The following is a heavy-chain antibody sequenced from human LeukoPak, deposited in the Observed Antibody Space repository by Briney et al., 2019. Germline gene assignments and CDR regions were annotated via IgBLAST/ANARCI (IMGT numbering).Heavy chain of an antibody. CDR2: IYYSGST. Sequence: SETLSLTCTVSGGSISSYYWSWIRQPPGKGLEWIGYIYYSGSTNYNPSLKGRVTVSVDTSKNQFSLKLSSVTAADTAVYYCARDRKYSGLDYWGQGTLVTVSS. V-gene: IGHV4-59*01. CDR1: GGSISSYY. J-gene: IGHJ4*02. D-gene: IGHD6-6*01. CDR3: ARDRKYSGLDY.